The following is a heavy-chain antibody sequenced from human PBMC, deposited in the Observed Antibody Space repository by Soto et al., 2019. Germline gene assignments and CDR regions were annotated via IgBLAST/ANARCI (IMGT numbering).Heavy chain of an antibody. J-gene: IGHJ1*01. CDR1: GGSISSYY. Sequence: SETLSLTCTVSGGSISSYYWSWIRQPPGKGLEWIGYIYYSGSTNYNPSLKSRVTISVDTSKNQFPLKLSSVTAADTAVYYCAIQGIAARLQYFQHWGQGTLVTVSS. CDR3: AIQGIAARLQYFQH. V-gene: IGHV4-59*08. CDR2: IYYSGST. D-gene: IGHD6-6*01.